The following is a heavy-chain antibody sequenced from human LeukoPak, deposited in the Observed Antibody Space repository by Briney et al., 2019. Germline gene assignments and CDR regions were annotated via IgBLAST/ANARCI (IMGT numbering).Heavy chain of an antibody. CDR3: ARDWFRGGELPRFDY. CDR2: IYYSGST. D-gene: IGHD3-10*01. V-gene: IGHV4-30-4*01. J-gene: IGHJ4*02. CDR1: GGSISSGDYY. Sequence: SQTLSLTCTVSGGSISSGDYYWSWIRQPPGKGLEWIGYIYYSGSTYYNPSLKSRVTISVDTSKNQFSLKLSSVTAADTAMYYCARDWFRGGELPRFDYWGQGTLVTVSS.